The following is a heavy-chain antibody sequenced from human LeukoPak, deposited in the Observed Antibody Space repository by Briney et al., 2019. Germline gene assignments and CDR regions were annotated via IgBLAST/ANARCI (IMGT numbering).Heavy chain of an antibody. CDR1: GFTFSSYG. CDR2: ISYDGSNK. V-gene: IGHV3-30*18. Sequence: GGSLRLSCAASGFTFSSYGMHWVRQAPGKGLEWVAVISYDGSNKYYADSVKGRFTISRDNSKNTLYLQMNSLRAEDTAVYYCAKDVDFWSGYWGSDYFDYWGQGTLVTVSS. J-gene: IGHJ4*02. CDR3: AKDVDFWSGYWGSDYFDY. D-gene: IGHD3-3*01.